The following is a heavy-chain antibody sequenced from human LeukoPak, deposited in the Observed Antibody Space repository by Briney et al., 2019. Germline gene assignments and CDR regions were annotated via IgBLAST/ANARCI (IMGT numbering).Heavy chain of an antibody. CDR2: MSYDGGNK. J-gene: IGHJ4*02. Sequence: GRSLRLSCAASGFTFSSYGMHWVRQAPGKGLEWVAVMSYDGGNKYYADSVKGRFTISRDNSKNTLYLQMNSLRAEDMAVYYCAKAPSIAAAGRQDYWGQGTLVTVSS. CDR1: GFTFSSYG. CDR3: AKAPSIAAAGRQDY. V-gene: IGHV3-30*18. D-gene: IGHD6-13*01.